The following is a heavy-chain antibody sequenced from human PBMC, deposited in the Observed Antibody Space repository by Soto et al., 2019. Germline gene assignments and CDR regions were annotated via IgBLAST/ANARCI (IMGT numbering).Heavy chain of an antibody. D-gene: IGHD6-13*01. V-gene: IGHV1-3*01. CDR2: INAGNGNT. CDR3: ARPASSLGYYYGMDV. Sequence: QVQLVQSGAEVKKPGASVKVSCKASGYTFTSYAMHWVRQAPGQRLEWMGWINAGNGNTKYSQKFQGRVTITRDTSASTAYMELSSLRSEDTAVYYCARPASSLGYYYGMDVWGQGTTVTVSS. J-gene: IGHJ6*02. CDR1: GYTFTSYA.